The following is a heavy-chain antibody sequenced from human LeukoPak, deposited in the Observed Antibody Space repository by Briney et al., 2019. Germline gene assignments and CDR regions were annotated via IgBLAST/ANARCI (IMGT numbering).Heavy chain of an antibody. V-gene: IGHV4-61*02. CDR1: GNSISSGDYY. D-gene: IGHD4-17*01. CDR3: ASYGDFDY. Sequence: SETLSLTCTVSGNSISSGDYYWSWIRQPAGKGLEWIGRIYTSGSTKYNPSLKSRVTMSVDTSKNQFSLKLSSVTAADTAVYYCASYGDFDYWGQGTLVTVSS. J-gene: IGHJ4*02. CDR2: IYTSGST.